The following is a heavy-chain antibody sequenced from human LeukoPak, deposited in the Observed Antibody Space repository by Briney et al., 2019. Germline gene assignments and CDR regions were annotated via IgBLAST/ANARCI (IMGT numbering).Heavy chain of an antibody. CDR3: ATNSRGAYCGGDCYWYWYFDL. Sequence: GGSLRLSCTASEFTFNNHWIHWVRQAPGKGLVWVSRFNSVGTNAAYADSVKGRFTISRDNAKNTVYLQMNSLRAEDTAVYYCATNSRGAYCGGDCYWYWYFDLWGRGTLVTVSS. V-gene: IGHV3-74*03. CDR2: FNSVGTNA. D-gene: IGHD2-21*02. J-gene: IGHJ2*01. CDR1: EFTFNNHW.